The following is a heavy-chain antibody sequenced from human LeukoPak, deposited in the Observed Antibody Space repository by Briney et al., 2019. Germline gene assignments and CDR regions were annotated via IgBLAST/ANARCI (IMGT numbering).Heavy chain of an antibody. D-gene: IGHD3-22*01. CDR2: ISYDGSNK. J-gene: IGHJ3*02. Sequence: PGGSLRLSCAASGFTFSSYGMHWVRQAPGKGLEWVAVISYDGSNKYYADSVKGRFTISRDNSKNTLYLQMNSLRAEDTAVYYCAKDLPAYYYDSSGSPRNAFDIWGQGTMVTVSS. CDR1: GFTFSSYG. V-gene: IGHV3-30*18. CDR3: AKDLPAYYYDSSGSPRNAFDI.